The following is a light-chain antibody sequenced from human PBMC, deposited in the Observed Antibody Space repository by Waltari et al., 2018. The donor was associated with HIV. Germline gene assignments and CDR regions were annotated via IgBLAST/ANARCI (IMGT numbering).Light chain of an antibody. CDR3: TAWDDGLSDPV. V-gene: IGLV1-44*01. J-gene: IGLJ3*02. Sequence: QSVLTQPPSASGTPGQRVTISCSGSSSNIGSNTVNWYQQLPGTAPKRLIYSNNQPPSGVPDRFSGSKSGTSASLAISGLQSEDEADYYCTAWDDGLSDPVFGGGTKLTVL. CDR2: SNN. CDR1: SSNIGSNT.